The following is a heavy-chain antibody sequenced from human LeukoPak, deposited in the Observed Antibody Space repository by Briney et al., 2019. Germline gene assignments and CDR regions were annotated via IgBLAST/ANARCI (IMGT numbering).Heavy chain of an antibody. Sequence: GGSLRLSCAASGFTFSNYAMHWVRQAPGKGLEWVAVIWHDSRNEYYLNSVKGRFTISRDNSNNRLYLQMNSLRAEDTAVYYCAKDTLKRGPDAFDIWGQGTMVTVSS. D-gene: IGHD3-16*01. CDR1: GFTFSNYA. V-gene: IGHV3-33*06. J-gene: IGHJ3*02. CDR2: IWHDSRNE. CDR3: AKDTLKRGPDAFDI.